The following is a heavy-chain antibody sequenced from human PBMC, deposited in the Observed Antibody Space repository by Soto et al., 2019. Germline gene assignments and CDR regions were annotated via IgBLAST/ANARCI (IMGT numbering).Heavy chain of an antibody. D-gene: IGHD6-19*01. CDR1: GYTFTSYG. CDR2: ISAYNGNT. CDR3: ARFRAYSSGWFNTNTEYFQH. Sequence: ASVKVSCKASGYTFTSYGISWVRQAPGQGLEWMGWISAYNGNTSYAQKLQGRVTMTTDTSTSTAYMELRSLRSDDTAVYYCARFRAYSSGWFNTNTEYFQHWGQGTLVTVSS. V-gene: IGHV1-18*01. J-gene: IGHJ1*01.